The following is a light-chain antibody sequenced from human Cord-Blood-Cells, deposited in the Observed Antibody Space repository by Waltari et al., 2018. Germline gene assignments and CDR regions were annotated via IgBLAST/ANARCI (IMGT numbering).Light chain of an antibody. CDR2: EGS. Sequence: QSALTQPASVSGSPGQSITISCTGTSSDVGSYNLFSWYQQHPGKAPKLMIYEGSKRPSVVSNRLSGSKSGNTASLTISGLQAEDEADYYCCSYAGSSTWVFGGGTKLTVL. CDR3: CSYAGSSTWV. J-gene: IGLJ3*02. CDR1: SSDVGSYNL. V-gene: IGLV2-23*01.